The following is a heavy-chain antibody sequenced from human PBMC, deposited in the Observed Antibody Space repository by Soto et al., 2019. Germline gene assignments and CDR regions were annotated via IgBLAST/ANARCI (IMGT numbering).Heavy chain of an antibody. CDR1: DGSISSSSYY. CDR2: IYYSGNP. V-gene: IGHV4-39*01. Sequence: SETLSLTCTVSDGSISSSSYYWGWIRQPPGKGLEWIGTIYYSGNPFYNPSLKSRVTISVDTSKNQFSLNLSSVTAADTAVYYCARLYGSVYYYYYYMDVWGSGATVTVSS. J-gene: IGHJ6*03. CDR3: ARLYGSVYYYYYYMDV. D-gene: IGHD3-10*01.